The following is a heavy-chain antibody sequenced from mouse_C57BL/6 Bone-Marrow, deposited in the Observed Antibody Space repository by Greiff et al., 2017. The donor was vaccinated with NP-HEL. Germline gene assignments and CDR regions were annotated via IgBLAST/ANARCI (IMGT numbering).Heavy chain of an antibody. V-gene: IGHV1-15*01. CDR3: TRYPTTSEWFAY. Sequence: QVQLQQSGAELVRPGASVTLSCKASGYTFTDYEMHWVKQTPVHGLEWIGAIDPETGGTAYNQKFKGKAILTADKSSSTADMELRSLTSEDSAVYYCTRYPTTSEWFAYWGQGTLVTVSA. CDR1: GYTFTDYE. D-gene: IGHD2-10*01. J-gene: IGHJ3*01. CDR2: IDPETGGT.